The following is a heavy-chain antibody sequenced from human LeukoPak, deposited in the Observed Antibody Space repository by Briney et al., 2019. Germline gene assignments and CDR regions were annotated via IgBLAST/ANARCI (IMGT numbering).Heavy chain of an antibody. CDR3: AKGSVGNADFAS. J-gene: IGHJ4*02. D-gene: IGHD6-25*01. Sequence: PGGSLRLSCAASGFTFSSYTMTWVRQAPGKGLEWVSSIIVSGTTYHADSVKGRFTISRDNSKDTVYLQMDRLRAEDTAVYYCAKGSVGNADFASWGQGTLVTVSS. CDR2: IIVSGTT. V-gene: IGHV3-23*01. CDR1: GFTFSSYT.